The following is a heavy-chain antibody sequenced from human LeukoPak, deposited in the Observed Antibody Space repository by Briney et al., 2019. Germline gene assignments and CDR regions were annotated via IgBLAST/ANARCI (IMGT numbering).Heavy chain of an antibody. CDR1: GDSVSSNSVT. J-gene: IGHJ5*02. V-gene: IGHV6-1*01. CDR2: TYYRSTWFN. CDR3: ARRLTQYDCFDP. D-gene: IGHD2-2*01. Sequence: SQTLSLTCAISGDSVSSNSVTWNWIRQSPSRGLEWLGRTYYRSTWFNDYAVSVRGRITVNPDTPKNQFSLHLNSVTPEDTAVYYCARRLTQYDCFDPWGQGILVTVSS.